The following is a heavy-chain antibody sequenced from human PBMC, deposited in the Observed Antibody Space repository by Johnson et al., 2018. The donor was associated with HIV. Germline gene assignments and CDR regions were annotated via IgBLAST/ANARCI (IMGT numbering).Heavy chain of an antibody. CDR1: GFTFSSYG. CDR3: ARDGGFVGAFDI. D-gene: IGHD3-16*01. Sequence: QVQLVESGGGVVQPGGSLRLSCVASGFTFSSYGMHWVRQAPGKGLDWVAVISYDGSNKYYADSVKGRFTISRDNSKNTVSLQLNSLIIEDTAVYYCARDGGFVGAFDIWGQGTMVIVSS. J-gene: IGHJ3*02. V-gene: IGHV3-30*03. CDR2: ISYDGSNK.